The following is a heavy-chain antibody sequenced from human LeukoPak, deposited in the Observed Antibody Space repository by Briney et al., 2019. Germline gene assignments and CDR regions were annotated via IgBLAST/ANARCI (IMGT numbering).Heavy chain of an antibody. V-gene: IGHV3-23*01. J-gene: IGHJ4*02. Sequence: GGSLSFSGAASGFIFSNYAMSWVRKVQGRGLEGVLTISSGGDSTYVADSVKGRFTISRDNSKNSLYLQMNTVRAEDTAVYYCVKGPRPDITVAHTVENWGQGTLVTVSS. CDR1: GFIFSNYA. CDR2: ISSGGDST. CDR3: VKGPRPDITVAHTVEN. D-gene: IGHD6-19*01.